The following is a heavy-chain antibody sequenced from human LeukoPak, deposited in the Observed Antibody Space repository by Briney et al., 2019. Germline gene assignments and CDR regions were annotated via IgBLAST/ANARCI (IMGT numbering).Heavy chain of an antibody. J-gene: IGHJ4*02. V-gene: IGHV1-8*03. CDR3: ARGRRKSIFGVVIIRAHYFDY. Sequence: ASVKVSCKASGYTFTGYYMHWVRQAPGQGLEWMGWMNPNSGNTGYAQKFQGRVTITRNTSISTAYMELSSLRSEDTAVYYCARGRRKSIFGVVIIRAHYFDYWDQGTLVTVSS. CDR2: MNPNSGNT. D-gene: IGHD3-3*01. CDR1: GYTFTGYY.